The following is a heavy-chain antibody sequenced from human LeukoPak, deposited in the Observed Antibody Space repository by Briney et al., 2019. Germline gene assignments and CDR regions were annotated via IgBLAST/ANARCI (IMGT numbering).Heavy chain of an antibody. J-gene: IGHJ4*02. CDR3: AGADASTWHGAKY. Sequence: PGGSLRLSCAASGFTVSENYMSWIRQAPGKGLEWVSLIYTGGTTHYADSVQDRFTISRDTSKNIVYLQMNSLSAEDTAVYYCAGADASTWHGAKYWGQGTLVTVSS. V-gene: IGHV3-66*01. CDR2: IYTGGTT. D-gene: IGHD6-13*01. CDR1: GFTVSENY.